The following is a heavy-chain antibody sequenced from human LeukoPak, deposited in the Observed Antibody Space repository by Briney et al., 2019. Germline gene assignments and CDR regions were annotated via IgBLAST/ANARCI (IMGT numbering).Heavy chain of an antibody. Sequence: GGSLRLSCAASGFTFSSYSMNWVRQAPGKGLEWVSSISSSSSYIYYADSVKGRFTISRDNAKNSLYLQMNSLRAEDTAVYYCARGAIVAKNNYGARETLATVSS. V-gene: IGHV3-21*01. CDR3: ARGAIVAKNNY. J-gene: IGHJ4*02. CDR1: GFTFSSYS. D-gene: IGHD5-12*01. CDR2: ISSSSSYI.